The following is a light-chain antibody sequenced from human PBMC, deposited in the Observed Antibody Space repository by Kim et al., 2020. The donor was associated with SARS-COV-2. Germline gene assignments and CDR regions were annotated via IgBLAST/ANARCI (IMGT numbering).Light chain of an antibody. CDR3: CSYAGSSTVI. J-gene: IGLJ2*01. V-gene: IGLV2-23*02. CDR1: SSDVGSYNL. Sequence: QSALTQPASVSGSPGRSITISCTGTSSDVGSYNLVSWYQQHPGRAPKLMIYEVNERPSGVSNRFSGSKSGNTASLTISGLQAEDEADYYCCSYAGSSTVIFGAGTQLTVL. CDR2: EVN.